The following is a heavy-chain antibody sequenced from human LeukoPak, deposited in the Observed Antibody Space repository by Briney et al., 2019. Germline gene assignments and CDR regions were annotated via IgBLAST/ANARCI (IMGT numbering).Heavy chain of an antibody. CDR3: TRDRGSSTLGDY. D-gene: IGHD7-27*01. CDR2: IRSKAFGEAA. J-gene: IGHJ4*02. V-gene: IGHV3-49*04. Sequence: PGGSLRLSCAASGFTFSNYWMSWVRQAPGKGLEWVGFIRSKAFGEAAEYAASVKGRFTISRDDSKSIAYLQMNSLKTEDTAVYYCTRDRGSSTLGDYWGQGTLVTVSS. CDR1: GFTFSNYW.